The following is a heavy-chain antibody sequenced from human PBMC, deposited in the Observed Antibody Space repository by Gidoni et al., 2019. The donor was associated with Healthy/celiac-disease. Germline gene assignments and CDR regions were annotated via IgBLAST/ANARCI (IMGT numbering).Heavy chain of an antibody. V-gene: IGHV3-30*18. J-gene: IGHJ6*02. D-gene: IGHD6-13*01. CDR2: RSYDGSNK. CDR3: AKDPIAAAGDYYYGMDV. CDR1: AFTFSSYG. Sequence: QVQLVESGGGVVQPGRFLRLSCAAPAFTFSSYGMHWVRQAPGKGLEWVAVRSYDGSNKYYADSVKGRFTISRDNSKNTLCLQMNSLRAEDTAVYYCAKDPIAAAGDYYYGMDVWGQGTTVTVSS.